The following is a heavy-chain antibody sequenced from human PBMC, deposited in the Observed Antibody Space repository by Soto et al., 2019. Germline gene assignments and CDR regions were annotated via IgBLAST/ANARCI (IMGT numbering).Heavy chain of an antibody. CDR2: IWYDGSNK. Sequence: PGGSLRLSCAASGFTFSSYGMHWVRQAPGKGLEWVAVIWYDGSNKYYADSVKGRFTISRDNSKNTLYLQMNSLRAEDTAVYYCASGREQLWSPLDFDYWGQGTLVTVSS. CDR3: ASGREQLWSPLDFDY. V-gene: IGHV3-33*01. D-gene: IGHD5-18*01. CDR1: GFTFSSYG. J-gene: IGHJ4*02.